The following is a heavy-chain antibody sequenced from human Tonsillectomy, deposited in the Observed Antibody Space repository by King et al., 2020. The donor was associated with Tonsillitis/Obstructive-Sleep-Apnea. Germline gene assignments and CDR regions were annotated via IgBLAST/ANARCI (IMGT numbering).Heavy chain of an antibody. V-gene: IGHV3-30*01. CDR1: GFTFSSYA. J-gene: IGHJ5*02. CDR2: ISYDVSHK. CDR3: ARAGYCSATTSCYNWFDP. D-gene: IGHD2-2*02. Sequence: VQLVESGGGVVQPGRSLRLSCAASGFTFSSYAMHWVRQAPGKGPEWVAIISYDVSHKYYADSVRGRFTISRDDSENTVHLQMDSLSAEDTAVYYCARAGYCSATTSCYNWFDPWGQGTLVTVSS.